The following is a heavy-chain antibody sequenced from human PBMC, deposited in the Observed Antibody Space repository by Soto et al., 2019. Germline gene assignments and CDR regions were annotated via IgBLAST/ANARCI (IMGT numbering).Heavy chain of an antibody. D-gene: IGHD3-16*01. CDR1: GFTFSDFA. CDR2: ISASGGSP. J-gene: IGHJ4*02. V-gene: IGHV3-23*01. CDR3: AKGGQLWTDFDC. Sequence: VQLLQSGGGLVQPGGSLRLSCAASGFTFSDFAVSWVRQVPGKGLEWVSGISASGGSPYYADSVKGRFTISRDNAKNMLFLQINNLRGEDTAVYYCAKGGQLWTDFDCCGQGTLVTVSS.